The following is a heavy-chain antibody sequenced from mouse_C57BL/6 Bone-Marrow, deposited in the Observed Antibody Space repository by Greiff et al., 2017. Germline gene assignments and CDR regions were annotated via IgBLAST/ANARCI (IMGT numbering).Heavy chain of an antibody. D-gene: IGHD2-10*01. CDR2: ISSGGSYT. CDR1: GFTFSSYG. Sequence: EVKLMESGGDLVKPGGSLKLSCAASGFTFSSYGMSWVRQTPDKRLEWVATISSGGSYTYYPDSVKGRFTISRDNAKNTLYLQMSSLKSEDTAVYYCARQATLPFYAMDYWGQGTSVTVSS. J-gene: IGHJ4*01. V-gene: IGHV5-6*01. CDR3: ARQATLPFYAMDY.